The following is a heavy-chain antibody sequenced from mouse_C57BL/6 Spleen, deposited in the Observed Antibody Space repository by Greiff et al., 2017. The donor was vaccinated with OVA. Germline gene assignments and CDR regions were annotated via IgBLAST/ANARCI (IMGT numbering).Heavy chain of an antibody. CDR1: GYTFTSYW. J-gene: IGHJ2*01. V-gene: IGHV1-69*01. CDR3: ARFNWDVGFDY. Sequence: QVQLQQPGAELVMPGASVKLSCKASGYTFTSYWMHWVKQRPGQGLEWIGEIDPSDSYTNYNQKFKGKSTLTVDKSSSTAYMPLSSLTSEDSAVYYCARFNWDVGFDYWGQGTTLTVSS. CDR2: IDPSDSYT. D-gene: IGHD4-1*02.